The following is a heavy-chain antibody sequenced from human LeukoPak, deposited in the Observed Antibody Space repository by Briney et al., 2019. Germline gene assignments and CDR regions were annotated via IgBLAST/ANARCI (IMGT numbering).Heavy chain of an antibody. D-gene: IGHD6-19*01. V-gene: IGHV3-53*01. CDR2: IYSGGST. Sequence: GGSLTLSCAASGFTLSSNYMSWVRQAPRKGLEWVSVIYSGGSTYYADSVKGRFTISRDNSKNTLYLQKNSLRAEDTAVYYCASVTGSGWDFDYWGQGTLVTVSS. CDR1: GFTLSSNY. J-gene: IGHJ4*02. CDR3: ASVTGSGWDFDY.